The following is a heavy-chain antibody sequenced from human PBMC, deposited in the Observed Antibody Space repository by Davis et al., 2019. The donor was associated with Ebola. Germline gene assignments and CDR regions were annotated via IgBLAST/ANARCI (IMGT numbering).Heavy chain of an antibody. J-gene: IGHJ6*02. V-gene: IGHV1-8*01. CDR1: GYTFTSYD. Sequence: AASVKVSCKASGYTFTSYDINWVRQATGQGLEWMGWMNPNSGAAGYAQKFQGRVTMTRDTSTSTVYMELSSLRSEDTAVYYCAREQLVVVVAATESYYYYGMDVWGQGTTVTVSS. CDR3: AREQLVVVVAATESYYYYGMDV. CDR2: MNPNSGAA. D-gene: IGHD2-15*01.